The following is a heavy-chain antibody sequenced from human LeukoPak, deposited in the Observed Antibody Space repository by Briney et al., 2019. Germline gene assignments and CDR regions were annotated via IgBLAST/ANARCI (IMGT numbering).Heavy chain of an antibody. J-gene: IGHJ4*02. CDR2: ISWNSGSI. CDR3: AKDKDSGSYSGFYYFDY. Sequence: PGGSLRLSCAASGFTFDDDAMHWVRQAPGKGLEWVSGISWNSGSIGYADSVKGRFTISRDNAKNSLYLQMNSLRAEDMALYYCAKDKDSGSYSGFYYFDYWGQGTLVTVSS. V-gene: IGHV3-9*03. D-gene: IGHD1-26*01. CDR1: GFTFDDDA.